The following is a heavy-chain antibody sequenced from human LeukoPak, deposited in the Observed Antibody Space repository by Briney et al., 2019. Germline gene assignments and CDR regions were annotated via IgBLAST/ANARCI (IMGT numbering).Heavy chain of an antibody. CDR2: ISVSGTI. CDR1: GFTFSNYA. D-gene: IGHD2-21*01. V-gene: IGHV3-23*01. J-gene: IGHJ5*02. Sequence: GGSLRLSCAASGFTFSNYAMTWVRQAPGKGPEWVSAISVSGTIYSADSVTGRFTISRDNSKNTLYLQMNSLRAEDTAVYYCARSKEDCCGSFDPWGQGTLVTVSS. CDR3: ARSKEDCCGSFDP.